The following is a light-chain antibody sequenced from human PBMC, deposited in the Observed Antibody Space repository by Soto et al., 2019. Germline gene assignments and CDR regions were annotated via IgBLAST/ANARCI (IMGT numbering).Light chain of an antibody. Sequence: QSALTQPASVSGSPGQSSTISCTGTSSDVGGYNYVSWYQQHPGKAPKLMIYEVSNRPSGVSNRFSGSQSGNTASLTISGLQAEYEADYYCSSFTSINTWVFGGGTKLTVL. CDR3: SSFTSINTWV. J-gene: IGLJ3*02. V-gene: IGLV2-14*01. CDR1: SSDVGGYNY. CDR2: EVS.